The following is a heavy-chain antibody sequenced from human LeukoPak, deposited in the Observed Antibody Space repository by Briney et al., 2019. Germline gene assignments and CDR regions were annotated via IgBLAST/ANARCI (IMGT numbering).Heavy chain of an antibody. CDR2: IYYSGST. V-gene: IGHV4-39*01. D-gene: IGHD3-3*01. Sequence: PSETLSLTRTLSGGSLSSSIYYWGWIPPPPGKGMEWIEPIYYSGSTYYNPSLKSRVTISVDTSKNQFSLKLSSVTAADTAVYYCARSTYHDFWSGYYTGFLVDYWGRGTLVTVSS. CDR1: GGSLSSSIYY. J-gene: IGHJ4*02. CDR3: ARSTYHDFWSGYYTGFLVDY.